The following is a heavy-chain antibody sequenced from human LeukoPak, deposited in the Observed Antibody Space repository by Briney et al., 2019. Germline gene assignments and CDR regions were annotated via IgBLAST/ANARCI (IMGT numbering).Heavy chain of an antibody. CDR1: GFTFTRCW. V-gene: IGHV3-7*01. Sequence: GGSLRLSCATSGFTFTRCWMSWIRQAPGKGLEWVANIKQDGSQQYYLDSVEGRFTISRDNAKNSLYLQMSNLRAEDTAVYYCSNGIYSSSYWGQGTLVTVSS. CDR3: SNGIYSSSY. D-gene: IGHD6-6*01. J-gene: IGHJ4*02. CDR2: IKQDGSQQ.